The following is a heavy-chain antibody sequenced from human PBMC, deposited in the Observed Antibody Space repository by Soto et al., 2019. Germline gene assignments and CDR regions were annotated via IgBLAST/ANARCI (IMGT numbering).Heavy chain of an antibody. CDR3: AKATGAYYYYYYMDV. Sequence: GGSLRLSCAASGFTFSSYAMSWVRQAPGKGLEWVSAISGSGGSTYYADSVKGRFTISRDNSKNTLYLQLNSLGAEDTAVYYCAKATGAYYYYYYMDVWGKGTTVTVSS. V-gene: IGHV3-23*01. CDR1: GFTFSSYA. CDR2: ISGSGGST. D-gene: IGHD4-17*01. J-gene: IGHJ6*03.